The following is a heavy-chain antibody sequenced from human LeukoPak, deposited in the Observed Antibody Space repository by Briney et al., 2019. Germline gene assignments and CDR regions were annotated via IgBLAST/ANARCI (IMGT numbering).Heavy chain of an antibody. CDR2: IYHSGST. CDR3: YGSGSSPYGMDV. D-gene: IGHD3-10*01. CDR1: GGSISSSNW. Sequence: SETLSLTCAVSGGSISSSNWWSWVRQPPGKGLEWIGEIYHSGSTNYNPSLKSRVTISVDKSKNQFSLKLSSVTAADTAVYYCYGSGSSPYGMDVWGQGTTVTVSS. J-gene: IGHJ6*02. V-gene: IGHV4-4*02.